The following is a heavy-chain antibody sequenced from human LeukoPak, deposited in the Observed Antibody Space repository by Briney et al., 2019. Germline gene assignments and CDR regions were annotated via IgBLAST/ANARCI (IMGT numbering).Heavy chain of an antibody. CDR3: ARRTRGSSRGYFDY. V-gene: IGHV3-23*01. Sequence: GGSLRLSCAASGFTFSTYAMIWVRQAPGRGLEWVSTISDSGGNTYYADSVKGRFTISRDNSKNTLHVQMNSLRAEDTAVYYCARRTRGSSRGYFDYWGQGTLVAVYS. D-gene: IGHD1-26*01. J-gene: IGHJ4*02. CDR1: GFTFSTYA. CDR2: ISDSGGNT.